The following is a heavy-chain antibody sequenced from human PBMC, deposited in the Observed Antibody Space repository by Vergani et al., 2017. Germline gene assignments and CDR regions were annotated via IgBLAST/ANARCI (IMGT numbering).Heavy chain of an antibody. Sequence: QLQLQESGPGLVKPSETLSHTCTVSGGSITYGAFYWGWIRQSPGKGLEWIGSIYYSENKFYNPSLESRVTLSIDTTKNQFSLKLNSVTAADTALYYCARHGGSGNFYHLFDSWGQGTLVTVSS. CDR3: ARHGGSGNFYHLFDS. D-gene: IGHD3-10*01. J-gene: IGHJ4*02. CDR2: IYYSENK. V-gene: IGHV4-39*01. CDR1: GGSITYGAFY.